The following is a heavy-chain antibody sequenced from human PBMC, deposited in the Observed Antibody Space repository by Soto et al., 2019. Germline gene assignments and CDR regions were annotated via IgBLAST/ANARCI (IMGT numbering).Heavy chain of an antibody. Sequence: QVQLQESVPGLVKPSETLSLTCTVSGGSISSYYWSWIRQPPGKGLEWIGYIHYSGSTNYNPSLKRRVPISVDTSKNQFSLKLNSVTAADTAVYYCARPHGGSSGWDKWFDPWGQGTLVTVSS. V-gene: IGHV4-59*01. J-gene: IGHJ5*02. CDR1: GGSISSYY. D-gene: IGHD6-25*01. CDR3: ARPHGGSSGWDKWFDP. CDR2: IHYSGST.